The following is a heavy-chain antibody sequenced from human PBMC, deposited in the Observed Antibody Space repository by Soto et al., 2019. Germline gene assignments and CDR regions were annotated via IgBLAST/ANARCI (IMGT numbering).Heavy chain of an antibody. V-gene: IGHV1-18*01. CDR2: ISAYNGNT. J-gene: IGHJ4*02. Sequence: ASVKVSCKASGYTFTSYGISWVREAPGQGLEWMGWISAYNGNTNYAQKLQGRVTMTTDTSTSTAYMELRSLRSDDTAVYYWARDYFHYDSSGYVYWGQGTLVTVSS. CDR1: GYTFTSYG. D-gene: IGHD3-22*01. CDR3: ARDYFHYDSSGYVY.